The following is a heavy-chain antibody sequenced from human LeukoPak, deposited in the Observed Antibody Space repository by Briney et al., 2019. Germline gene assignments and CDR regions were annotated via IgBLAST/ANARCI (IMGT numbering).Heavy chain of an antibody. V-gene: IGHV4-59*08. J-gene: IGHJ3*02. Sequence: SETLSLTCTVSGGSISSYYWSWIRQPPGKGLEWIGYIYYSGSTNYNPSLKSRVTISVDTSKNQSSLKLSSVTAADTAVYYCARHRSCSGGSCYSNARDAFDIWGQGTMVTVSS. CDR3: ARHRSCSGGSCYSNARDAFDI. CDR2: IYYSGST. D-gene: IGHD2-15*01. CDR1: GGSISSYY.